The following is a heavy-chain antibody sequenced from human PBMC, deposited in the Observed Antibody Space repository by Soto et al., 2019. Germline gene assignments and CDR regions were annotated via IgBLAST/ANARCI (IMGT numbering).Heavy chain of an antibody. V-gene: IGHV4-39*01. CDR1: GGSISSSSYY. CDR3: ARLEGLATISYYFDF. D-gene: IGHD3-9*01. J-gene: IGHJ4*02. CDR2: IYYSGST. Sequence: QLQLQESGPGLVKPSEALSLTCSVSGGSISSSSYYWGWIRQPPGKGLEWIGSIYYSGSTYYIPSLKSRVTISIDKSKNQSSLKLSSLTAADTAVYYCARLEGLATISYYFDFWGQGTLVTVSS.